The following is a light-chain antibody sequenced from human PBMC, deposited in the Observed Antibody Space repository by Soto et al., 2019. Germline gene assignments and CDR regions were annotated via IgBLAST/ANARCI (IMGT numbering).Light chain of an antibody. J-gene: IGLJ2*01. V-gene: IGLV1-51*01. CDR2: DNN. CDR1: SSNIGNNY. CDR3: GTWDNSLSAV. Sequence: QSVLTQRPSVSAAPGQKVTISCSGSSSNIGNNYVSWYQQLPGTAPKLLIYDNNVRPSGIPDRFSGSKSGTSATLDITGLQTGDEADYYCGTWDNSLSAVFGGGTKVTVL.